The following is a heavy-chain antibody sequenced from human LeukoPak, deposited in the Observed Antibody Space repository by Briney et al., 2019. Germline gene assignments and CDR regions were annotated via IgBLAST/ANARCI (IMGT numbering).Heavy chain of an antibody. CDR1: GFTFGNSG. CDR3: ASINVVVPAAIS. D-gene: IGHD2-2*02. V-gene: IGHV3-21*01. Sequence: PGGSLRLSCAASGFTFGNSGLNWVRQAPGKGLEWVSTSGTGGDTYYADSVMGRFTISRDNAKNSLYLQMNSLRAEDTAVYYCASINVVVPAAISWGQGTLVTVSS. CDR2: SGTGGDT. J-gene: IGHJ4*02.